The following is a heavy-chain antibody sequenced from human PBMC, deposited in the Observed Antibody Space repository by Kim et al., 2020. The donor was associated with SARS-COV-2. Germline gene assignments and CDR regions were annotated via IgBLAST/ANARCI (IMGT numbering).Heavy chain of an antibody. CDR2: TA. CDR3: AGDGSSGWLG. V-gene: IGHV1-69*01. Sequence: TANYAQKFQGRVTITADESTSTAYMELSSLRSEDTAVYYCAGDGSSGWLGWGQGTLVTVSS. D-gene: IGHD6-19*01. J-gene: IGHJ4*02.